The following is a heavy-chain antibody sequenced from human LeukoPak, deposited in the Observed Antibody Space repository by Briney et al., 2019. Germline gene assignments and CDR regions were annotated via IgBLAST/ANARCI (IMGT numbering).Heavy chain of an antibody. Sequence: GGSLRLSCAASGFTFSSYGMHWVRQAPGKGLEWVAVISYDGSNKYYADSVKGRFTISRDNSKNTLFLQMNSLRAEDTALYYCAKDLKEEFCSTTSCYGIDSWGQGTLVTVSS. V-gene: IGHV3-30*18. D-gene: IGHD2-2*01. CDR1: GFTFSSYG. CDR2: ISYDGSNK. J-gene: IGHJ4*02. CDR3: AKDLKEEFCSTTSCYGIDS.